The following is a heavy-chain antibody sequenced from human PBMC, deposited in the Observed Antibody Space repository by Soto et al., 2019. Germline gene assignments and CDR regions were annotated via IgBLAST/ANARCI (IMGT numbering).Heavy chain of an antibody. J-gene: IGHJ4*02. D-gene: IGHD1-1*01. CDR1: GFTFTSSA. CDR3: AAAESIGNFDY. Sequence: SVKVSCKASGFTFTSSAVQWVRQARGQRLEWIGWIVVGSGNTNYAQKFQERVTITRDLSTSTAYMELSSLRSEDTAVYYCAAAESIGNFDYWGQGTLVTVSS. V-gene: IGHV1-58*01. CDR2: IVVGSGNT.